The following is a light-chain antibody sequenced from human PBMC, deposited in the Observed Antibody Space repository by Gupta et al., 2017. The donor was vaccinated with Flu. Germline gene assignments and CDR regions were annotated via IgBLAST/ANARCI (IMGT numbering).Light chain of an antibody. CDR2: AAS. Sequence: DIQLTQSPSSLSASVGDRVTITCRASQSVRNYLNWYQQKPGRAPSLLIYAASSLGSGVPSRFSGSGSGTDFALTISSLQPEDFATYHCQQSYSNPRTFGPGTTVDL. CDR3: QQSYSNPRT. V-gene: IGKV1-39*01. J-gene: IGKJ3*01. CDR1: QSVRNY.